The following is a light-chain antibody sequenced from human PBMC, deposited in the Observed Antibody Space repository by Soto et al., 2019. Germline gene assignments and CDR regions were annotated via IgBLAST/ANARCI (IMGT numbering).Light chain of an antibody. CDR1: SSNVGPADA. V-gene: IGLV1-40*01. CDR2: EVI. Sequence: QSVLTQPPSVSGAPGQRVTISCTGASSNVGPADAVHWYQHIPGTAPKLLIYEVINRPSGVSDRFSGSKSGNTASLTISGLQSEDEADYYCNSYTTSNTFVFGSGTKVTVL. J-gene: IGLJ1*01. CDR3: NSYTTSNTFV.